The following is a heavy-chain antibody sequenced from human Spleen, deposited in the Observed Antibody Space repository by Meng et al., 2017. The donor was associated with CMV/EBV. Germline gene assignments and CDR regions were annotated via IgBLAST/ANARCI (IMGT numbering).Heavy chain of an antibody. V-gene: IGHV3-23*03. D-gene: IGHD5-12*01. CDR1: GLTVNNYV. J-gene: IGHJ4*02. CDR3: AKDGGFNGWGFDY. CDR2: IYSNGRST. Sequence: ASGLTVNNYVMTWVRRAPGKGLEWHSLIYSNGRSTSYADSVKGRFTISRDNSRNTLYLQMNSRRVEDTAVYYCAKDGGFNGWGFDYWGQGALVTVSS.